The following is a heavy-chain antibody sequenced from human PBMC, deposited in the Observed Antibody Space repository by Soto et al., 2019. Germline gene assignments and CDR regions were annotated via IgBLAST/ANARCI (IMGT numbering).Heavy chain of an antibody. CDR2: ISGSGGST. D-gene: IGHD5-12*01. Sequence: PGGSLRLSCSASGFTFSSYAMHWVRQAPGQGLDWVSAISGSGGSTYYADSVKGRFTISRDNSKNTLYLQMNSLRAEDTAVYYCAKRARVGWLQFIYFDYWGQGTLVTVSS. CDR3: AKRARVGWLQFIYFDY. J-gene: IGHJ4*02. CDR1: GFTFSSYA. V-gene: IGHV3-23*01.